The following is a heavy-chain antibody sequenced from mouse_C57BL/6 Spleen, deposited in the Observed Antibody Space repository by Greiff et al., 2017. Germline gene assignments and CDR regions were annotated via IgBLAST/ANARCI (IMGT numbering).Heavy chain of an antibody. CDR1: GYTFTDHT. CDR3: ASPYYYGSSSNYFDY. Sequence: QVQLKESDAELVKPGASVKISCKVSGYTFTDHTIHWMKQRPEQGLEWIGYIYPRDGSTKYNEKFKGKATLTADKSSSTAYMQLNSLTSEDSAVYFCASPYYYGSSSNYFDYWGQGTTLTVSS. J-gene: IGHJ2*01. V-gene: IGHV1-78*01. D-gene: IGHD1-1*01. CDR2: IYPRDGST.